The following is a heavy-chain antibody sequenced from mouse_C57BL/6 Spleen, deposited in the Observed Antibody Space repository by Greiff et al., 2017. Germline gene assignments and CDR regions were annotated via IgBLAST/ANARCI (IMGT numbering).Heavy chain of an antibody. V-gene: IGHV14-4*01. J-gene: IGHJ4*01. CDR3: TTSGESYYGSSYNYAMDY. CDR1: GFNIKDDY. D-gene: IGHD1-1*01. Sequence: VQLQQSGAELVRPGASVKLSCTASGFNIKDDYMHWVKQRPEQGLEWIGWIDPENGDTEYASKFQGKATITADTSSNTAYLQLSSLTSEDTAVYYCTTSGESYYGSSYNYAMDYWGQGTSVTVSS. CDR2: IDPENGDT.